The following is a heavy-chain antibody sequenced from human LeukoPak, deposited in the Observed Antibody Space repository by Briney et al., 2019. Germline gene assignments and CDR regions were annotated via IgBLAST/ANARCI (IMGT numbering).Heavy chain of an antibody. CDR2: IKSKIDGGTT. Sequence: GGSLRLSCSASGFTFNKAWMNWVRQAPGKGLEWVGRIKSKIDGGTTDYAAPVKGRFIISRDDSKNTLYLQMNSLETEDTALYYCISPRTSSYWGQGTLVTVSS. V-gene: IGHV3-15*07. CDR1: GFTFNKAW. D-gene: IGHD2-2*01. CDR3: ISPRTSSY. J-gene: IGHJ4*02.